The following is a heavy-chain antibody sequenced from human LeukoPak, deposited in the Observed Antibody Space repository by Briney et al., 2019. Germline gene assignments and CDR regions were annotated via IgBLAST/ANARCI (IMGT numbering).Heavy chain of an antibody. CDR1: GFTVSSNY. V-gene: IGHV3-53*01. CDR2: IYSGGST. J-gene: IGHJ6*02. D-gene: IGHD2-15*01. Sequence: GGSLRLSCAASGFTVSSNYMSWVRQAPGKGLEWVSDIYSGGSTYYADSVKGRFTISRDNSKNTLYLQMNSLRAEVTAVYYCATPGGGGSCFLSLCYYGMDVWGQGTTVTVSS. CDR3: ATPGGGGSCFLSLCYYGMDV.